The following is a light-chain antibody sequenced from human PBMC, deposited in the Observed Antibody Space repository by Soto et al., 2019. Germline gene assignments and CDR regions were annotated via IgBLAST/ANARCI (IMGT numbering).Light chain of an antibody. CDR3: QQRSNWPTT. CDR2: DAY. J-gene: IGKJ3*01. CDR1: QSVSSN. V-gene: IGKV3-11*01. Sequence: EIVMTQSPATLATPPWGRANLSFSASQSVSSNLAWYQQKPGQAPRLLIYDAYNRATGIKDRFSGSGSGTDFTITIRSIEHEDFEVYYCQQRSNWPTTFGRGTKVDIK.